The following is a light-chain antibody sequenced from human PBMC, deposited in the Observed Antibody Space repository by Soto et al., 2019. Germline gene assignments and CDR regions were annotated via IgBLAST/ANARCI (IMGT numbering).Light chain of an antibody. Sequence: QPVLTQSPSASASLGASVTLTCTLSSGHSNYAIAWHQQQSEKGPRYLMKLNSDGSHSKGDAIPDRFSGSSSGAERYVTNSSLQYEEEDDYYPQTWGCVNVVFGGGTKLTVL. J-gene: IGLJ2*01. CDR3: QTWGCVNVV. V-gene: IGLV4-69*01. CDR1: SGHSNYA. CDR2: LNSDGSH.